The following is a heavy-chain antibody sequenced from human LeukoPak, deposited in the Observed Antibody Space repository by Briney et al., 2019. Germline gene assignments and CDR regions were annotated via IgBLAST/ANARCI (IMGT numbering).Heavy chain of an antibody. Sequence: PSQTLSLTCTVSGGSISSGDYYWNWIRQHPGKGLAWIGYIFYSGSTYYNPSLESRATISVDTSKNQFSLKLSSVTAADTAVYFCARDGLYSSSSHLVYWGQGTLVTVSS. V-gene: IGHV4-31*03. D-gene: IGHD6-6*01. J-gene: IGHJ4*02. CDR3: ARDGLYSSSSHLVY. CDR1: GGSISSGDYY. CDR2: IFYSGST.